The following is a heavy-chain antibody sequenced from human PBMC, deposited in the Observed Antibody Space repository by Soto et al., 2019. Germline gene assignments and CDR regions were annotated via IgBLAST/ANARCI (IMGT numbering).Heavy chain of an antibody. CDR2: IKSKTDGGTT. D-gene: IGHD3-16*02. V-gene: IGHV3-15*01. Sequence: EVQLVESGGGLVKPGGSLRLSCAAPGFTFRNAWMSWVRQAPGKGLEWVGRIKSKTDGGTTDYAAPVKGRFTISRDDSKNTLYLQMNSLKTEDTAVYYCTTDRDYDYIWGSYRNDYWGQGTLVTVSS. CDR3: TTDRDYDYIWGSYRNDY. CDR1: GFTFRNAW. J-gene: IGHJ4*02.